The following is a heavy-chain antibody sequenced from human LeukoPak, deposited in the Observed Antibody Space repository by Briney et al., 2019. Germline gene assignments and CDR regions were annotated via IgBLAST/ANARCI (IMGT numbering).Heavy chain of an antibody. J-gene: IGHJ5*02. D-gene: IGHD3-16*02. V-gene: IGHV3-7*01. Sequence: GGSLRLSCAASGFTFSSYWMSWVRQAPGKGLEWVANIKQDGSEKYYVDSVKSRFTISRDNAKNSLYLQMNSLRAEDTAVYYCARALRDYVWGSYRYNWFDPWGQGTLVTVSS. CDR1: GFTFSSYW. CDR2: IKQDGSEK. CDR3: ARALRDYVWGSYRYNWFDP.